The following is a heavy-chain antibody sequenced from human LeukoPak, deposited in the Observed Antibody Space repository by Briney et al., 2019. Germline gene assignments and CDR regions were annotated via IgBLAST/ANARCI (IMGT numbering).Heavy chain of an antibody. CDR1: GGSISSYY. CDR3: ARVCWSGYENPFYYYYYMDV. Sequence: SETLSLTCTVSGGSISSYYWSWIRQPPGKGLEWIGYIYYSGSTNYNPSLKSRVTISVDTSKNQFSLKLSSVTAADTAVYYCARVCWSGYENPFYYYYYMDVWGKGTTVTVSS. V-gene: IGHV4-59*01. D-gene: IGHD3-3*01. CDR2: IYYSGST. J-gene: IGHJ6*03.